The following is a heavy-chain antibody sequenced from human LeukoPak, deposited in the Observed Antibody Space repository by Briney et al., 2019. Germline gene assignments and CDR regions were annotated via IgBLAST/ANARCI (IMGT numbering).Heavy chain of an antibody. J-gene: IGHJ6*03. CDR2: IIPIFGTA. V-gene: IGHV1-69*01. CDR1: RGTFSSYA. CDR3: ARAWTMTPKRGSMDV. D-gene: IGHD3-22*01. Sequence: GASVKVSCKPSRGTFSSYAISWVRQAPGQGLEWMGGIIPIFGTANYAQKFQGRVTITADESTSTAYMELSSLRSEDTAVYYCARAWTMTPKRGSMDVWGKGTTVTVSS.